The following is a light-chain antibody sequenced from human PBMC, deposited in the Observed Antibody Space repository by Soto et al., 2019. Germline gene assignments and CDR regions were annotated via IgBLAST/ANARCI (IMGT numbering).Light chain of an antibody. CDR1: QSISRY. J-gene: IGKJ1*01. CDR3: QQYGSSPPT. V-gene: IGKV3-20*01. Sequence: ILLTRSPGTLSLSPGERTTLSCRASQSISRYLAWYQQKPGQGPRLLIYGASSRATGTPDRLSGSGSGTDFTLTINRLEPEDFELYYCQQYGSSPPTFGQGTMVDIK. CDR2: GAS.